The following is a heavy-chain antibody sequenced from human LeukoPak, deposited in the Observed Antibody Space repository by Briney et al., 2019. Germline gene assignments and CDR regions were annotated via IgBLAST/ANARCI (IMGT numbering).Heavy chain of an antibody. D-gene: IGHD6-6*01. J-gene: IGHJ1*01. CDR1: GGSIN. CDR2: IYHSGST. V-gene: IGHV4-59*01. Sequence: SETLSLTCTVSGGSINWNWIRQPPGKGLEWIGYIYHSGSTNYNPSLQSRVTISVDTSENQFSLNLNSVTAADTAVYYCARGGAARLHFQNWGQGTLVTVSS. CDR3: ARGGAARLHFQN.